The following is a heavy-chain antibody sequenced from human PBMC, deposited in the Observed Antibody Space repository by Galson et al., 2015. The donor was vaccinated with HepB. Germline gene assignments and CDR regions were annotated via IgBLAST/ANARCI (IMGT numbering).Heavy chain of an antibody. CDR2: FDPEDGET. CDR1: GYTLTELS. J-gene: IGHJ6*03. V-gene: IGHV1-24*01. Sequence: SVKVSCKVSGYTLTELSMHWVRQAPGKGLEWMGGFDPEDGETIYAQKFQGRVTMTEDTSTDTAYMELSSLRSEDTAVYYCATVHYGDYVGYYYYYMDVWGKGTTVTVSS. D-gene: IGHD4-17*01. CDR3: ATVHYGDYVGYYYYYMDV.